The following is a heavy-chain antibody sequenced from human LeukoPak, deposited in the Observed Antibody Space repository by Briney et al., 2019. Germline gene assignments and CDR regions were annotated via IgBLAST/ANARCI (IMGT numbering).Heavy chain of an antibody. CDR2: IGATGAT. CDR1: GFTFSNYE. Sequence: GGSLRLSCVASGFTFSNYEMLWVRQGRGGGLEWVSAIGATGATYYADSVQGRFTISRDDAKTSLYLQMNSLRAGDTAVYFCARDLGTGSAYTNRFDPWGQGTLVTVSS. J-gene: IGHJ5*02. D-gene: IGHD1-1*01. CDR3: ARDLGTGSAYTNRFDP. V-gene: IGHV3-13*01.